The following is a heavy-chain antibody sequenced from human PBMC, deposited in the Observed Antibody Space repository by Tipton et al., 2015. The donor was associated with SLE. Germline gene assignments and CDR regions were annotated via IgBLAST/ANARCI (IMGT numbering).Heavy chain of an antibody. CDR2: IYYSGST. CDR3: ARRGTYTSSSGGWFDP. Sequence: GLVKPSETLSLSCTVSGGSISSHYWNWIRQPPGKGLEWIGHIYYSGSTNYNPSLKSRVTISVDTSKNQFSLNLSSVTAADTAIYYCARRGTYTSSSGGWFDPWGQGTLVTVSA. CDR1: GGSISSHY. J-gene: IGHJ5*02. V-gene: IGHV4-59*11. D-gene: IGHD6-6*01.